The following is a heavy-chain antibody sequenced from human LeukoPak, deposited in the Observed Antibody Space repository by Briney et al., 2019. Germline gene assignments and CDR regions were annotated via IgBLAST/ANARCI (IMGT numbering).Heavy chain of an antibody. Sequence: GGSLRLSCAASGFSFTNHAMHWVRQAPGKGLEWMALVSYDGTNKFYTDSVMGRFTVSRDNSKNMLYLQMSSLKTEDTGVYYCASSPSSYFDYWGQGTLVTVSS. CDR2: VSYDGTNK. CDR1: GFSFTNHA. V-gene: IGHV3-30-3*01. CDR3: ASSPSSYFDY. D-gene: IGHD6-19*01. J-gene: IGHJ4*02.